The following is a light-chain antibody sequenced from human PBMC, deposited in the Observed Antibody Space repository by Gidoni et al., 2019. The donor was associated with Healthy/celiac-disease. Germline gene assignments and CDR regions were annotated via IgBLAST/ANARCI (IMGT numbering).Light chain of an antibody. CDR3: LQDYHYPLT. J-gene: IGKJ5*01. CDR2: AAS. Sequence: AIDMTQSPSSLPASVGDRVTITCRASQGIRHELGWYQQKPGTAPKLLLYAASSLQSGVPSRFSGSGSGTDFTLTSSSLQPEDCATYYCLQDYHYPLTFGQGTRLEIK. CDR1: QGIRHE. V-gene: IGKV1-6*01.